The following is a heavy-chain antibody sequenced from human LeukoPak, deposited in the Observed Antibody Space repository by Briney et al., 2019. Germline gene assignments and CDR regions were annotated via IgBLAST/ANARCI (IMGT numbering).Heavy chain of an antibody. V-gene: IGHV4-39*01. CDR2: IYYSGST. CDR3: ARPPSVLRFLEWSYYFDY. CDR1: GGSISSSSYY. D-gene: IGHD3-3*01. J-gene: IGHJ4*02. Sequence: PSETLSLSCTVSGGSISSSSYYWGWLRQPPGTGLEWIGSIYYSGSTYYNPSLKSRVTISVDTSKNQFSLKLSSVTAAHTAVYYCARPPSVLRFLEWSYYFDYWGQGTLVTVSS.